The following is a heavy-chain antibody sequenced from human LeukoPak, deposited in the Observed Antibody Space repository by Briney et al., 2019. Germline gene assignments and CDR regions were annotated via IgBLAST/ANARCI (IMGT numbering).Heavy chain of an antibody. J-gene: IGHJ4*02. V-gene: IGHV1-69*13. Sequence: SVKVSCKASGGDFNNFGLTWVRQAPGQGLEWVGGIIPVFGTAHYAHNFQDRVAITADASTSTVYMELNSLTSEDTALYFCAKRADTPVLHYIDSWGQGTLVTVSS. D-gene: IGHD5-18*01. CDR1: GGDFNNFG. CDR3: AKRADTPVLHYIDS. CDR2: IIPVFGTA.